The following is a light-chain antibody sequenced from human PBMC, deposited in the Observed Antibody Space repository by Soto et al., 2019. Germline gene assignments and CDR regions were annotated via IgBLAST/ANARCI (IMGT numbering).Light chain of an antibody. CDR3: HQFGTSPWT. V-gene: IGKV3-20*01. J-gene: IGKJ1*01. Sequence: ETVLTQSPGTLSLSPGERATLSCRASQSVSSTYLAWYEQKPGQAPRLLIYGASSRATGIPDRFSGSGSGKDFTLTISRVEPEDFAVFFCHQFGTSPWTFGQGTKVEIK. CDR1: QSVSSTY. CDR2: GAS.